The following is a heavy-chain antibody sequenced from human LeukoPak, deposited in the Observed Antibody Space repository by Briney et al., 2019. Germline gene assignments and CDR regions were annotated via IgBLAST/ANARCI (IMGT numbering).Heavy chain of an antibody. CDR3: ARGQEDSSGWFDY. J-gene: IGHJ4*02. D-gene: IGHD6-19*01. Sequence: SETLSLTCAVYGGSSSGYYWSWIRQPPGKGLEWIGEINHSGSTNYNPSLKSRVTISVDTSKNQFSLKLSSVTAADTAVYYCARGQEDSSGWFDYWGQRTLVTVSS. V-gene: IGHV4-34*01. CDR2: INHSGST. CDR1: GGSSSGYY.